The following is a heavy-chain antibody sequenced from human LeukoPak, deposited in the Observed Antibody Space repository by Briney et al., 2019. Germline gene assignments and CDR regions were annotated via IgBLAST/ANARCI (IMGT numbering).Heavy chain of an antibody. V-gene: IGHV3-73*01. J-gene: IGHJ4*02. D-gene: IGHD2-15*01. Sequence: PGGSLRLSCAASGFTFRSYEMNWVRQAPGKGLEWVGRIRSKGNSYATAYAASVKGRFTISRDDSKNTAYLQMNSLKTEDTAIYYCSSRSVVLAVTSFFDYWGQGTLVTVSS. CDR2: IRSKGNSYAT. CDR3: SSRSVVLAVTSFFDY. CDR1: GFTFRSYE.